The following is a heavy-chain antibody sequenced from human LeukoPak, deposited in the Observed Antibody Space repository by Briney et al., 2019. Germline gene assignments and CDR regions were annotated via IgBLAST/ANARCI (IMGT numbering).Heavy chain of an antibody. CDR3: ARIAYGSGSYY. Sequence: PSETLSLTCTVSGGSISSSSYYWGWIRQPPGKGLEWIGSIYYSGSTYYNPSLKSRVTISVDTSKNQFSLKLSSVTAADTAVYYCARIAYGSGSYYWGQGTLVTVSS. CDR1: GGSISSSSYY. CDR2: IYYSGST. V-gene: IGHV4-39*07. D-gene: IGHD3-10*01. J-gene: IGHJ4*02.